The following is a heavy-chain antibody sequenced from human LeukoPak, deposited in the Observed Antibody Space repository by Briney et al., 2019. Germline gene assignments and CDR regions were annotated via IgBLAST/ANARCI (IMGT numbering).Heavy chain of an antibody. CDR3: VRDYSNFVQGD. D-gene: IGHD4-11*01. Sequence: SETLSLTCTVSGDSISSSHYYWGWIRQSPGKGLEWIGSIYSGGETHYNPSLNSRVTIFLDTSKNRFSLNLISVTATDTAAYYCVRDYSNFVQGDWGQGTLVTVSS. J-gene: IGHJ4*02. V-gene: IGHV4-39*02. CDR1: GDSISSSHYY. CDR2: IYSGGET.